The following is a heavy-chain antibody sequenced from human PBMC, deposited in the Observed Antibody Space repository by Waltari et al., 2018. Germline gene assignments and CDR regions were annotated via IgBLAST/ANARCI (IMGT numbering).Heavy chain of an antibody. V-gene: IGHV3-23*01. CDR3: VKDQVATRLYYYYAMDV. Sequence: EVQVLESGGGLVQPGGSLRLSCTGSGFTFSNYAMIWVRQGPGKGLGWVSVISGMYDDIYYADSVRGRFTISRDNSNNTVYLQMNSLRVEDTAKYYCVKDQVATRLYYYYAMDVWGQGTTVTVSS. J-gene: IGHJ6*02. D-gene: IGHD5-12*01. CDR2: ISGMYDDI. CDR1: GFTFSNYA.